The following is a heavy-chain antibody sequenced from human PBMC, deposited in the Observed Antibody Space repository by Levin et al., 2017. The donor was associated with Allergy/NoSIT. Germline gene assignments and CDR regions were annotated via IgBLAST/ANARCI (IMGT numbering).Heavy chain of an antibody. J-gene: IGHJ4*02. Sequence: GGSLRLSCAASGFTFSTYGMNWVRQAPGKGLVWVSAISDGGATYYADSVKGRVTISRDNSKNTLYLQMNSLRADDTAVYYCAKPLVGITRGFDYWGQGTLLTVSS. CDR1: GFTFSTYG. CDR3: AKPLVGITRGFDY. D-gene: IGHD2-21*01. CDR2: ISDGGAT. V-gene: IGHV3-23*01.